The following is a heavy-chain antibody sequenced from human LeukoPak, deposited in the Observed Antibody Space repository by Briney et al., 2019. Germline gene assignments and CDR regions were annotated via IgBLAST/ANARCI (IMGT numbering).Heavy chain of an antibody. Sequence: SETLSLTCTVSGGSINSGSYYWNWIRQSAGKGLEWIGHIYTTGSTNCNPSLKNRVTISLDTSKNQFSLKLNSVTAADTAVYYCARCTSTSCYNFDYWGQGTLVTVSS. D-gene: IGHD2-2*02. CDR3: ARCTSTSCYNFDY. CDR1: GGSINSGSYY. CDR2: IYTTGST. V-gene: IGHV4-61*09. J-gene: IGHJ4*02.